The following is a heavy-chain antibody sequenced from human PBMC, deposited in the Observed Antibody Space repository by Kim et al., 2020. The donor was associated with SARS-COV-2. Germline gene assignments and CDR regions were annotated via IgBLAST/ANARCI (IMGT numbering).Heavy chain of an antibody. CDR3: VKAKDHSYTASDY. J-gene: IGHJ4*02. Sequence: GGSLRLSCSASGFTFSSYAMHWVSQAPGKGLEYVSAISSNGGSTYYADTVKGRFNISRDNSKNTLYLQMSSLRAEDTAVYYCVKAKDHSYTASDYWGQGTLVTVSS. CDR1: GFTFSSYA. CDR2: ISSNGGST. D-gene: IGHD5-18*01. V-gene: IGHV3-64D*06.